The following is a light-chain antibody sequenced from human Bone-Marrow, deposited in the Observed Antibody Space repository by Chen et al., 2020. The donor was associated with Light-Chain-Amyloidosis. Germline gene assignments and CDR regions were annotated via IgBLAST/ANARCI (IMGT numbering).Light chain of an antibody. CDR2: DDS. CDR1: NIGSTS. CDR3: QVWDRSSDRPV. Sequence: SYVLTQPSSVSVAPGQTATIACGGNNIGSTSVHWYQQTPGQAPLLVIYDDSDRPSGIPERLARSNSGNTATLTSSRVEAGDEADYYCQVWDRSSDRPVFGGGTKLTVL. J-gene: IGLJ3*02. V-gene: IGLV3-21*02.